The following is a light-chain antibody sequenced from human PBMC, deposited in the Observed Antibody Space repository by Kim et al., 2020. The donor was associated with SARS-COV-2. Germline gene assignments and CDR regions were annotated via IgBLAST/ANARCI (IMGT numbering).Light chain of an antibody. Sequence: EIVMTQSPATLSVSPGERATLSCRASQSVRSNLAWYEQKPGQAPRLLIYDTSTRATGIPARFSGSGSGTEFTLTISSLQSGDFAVYYCLQYNNWPLTFGGGTKVEI. CDR3: LQYNNWPLT. J-gene: IGKJ4*01. CDR1: QSVRSN. V-gene: IGKV3-15*01. CDR2: DTS.